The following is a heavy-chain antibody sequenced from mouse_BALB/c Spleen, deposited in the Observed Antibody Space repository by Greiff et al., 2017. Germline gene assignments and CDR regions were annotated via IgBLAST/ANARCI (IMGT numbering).Heavy chain of an antibody. J-gene: IGHJ3*01. CDR2: ISDGGSYT. CDR3: AREYGNYEDWFAY. D-gene: IGHD2-1*01. CDR1: GFTFSDYY. V-gene: IGHV5-4*02. Sequence: EVQGVESGGGLVKPGGSLKLSCAASGFTFSDYYMYWVRQTPEKRLEWVATISDGGSYTYYPDSVKGRFTISRDNAKNNLYLQMSSLKSEDTAMYYCAREYGNYEDWFAYWGQGTLVTVSA.